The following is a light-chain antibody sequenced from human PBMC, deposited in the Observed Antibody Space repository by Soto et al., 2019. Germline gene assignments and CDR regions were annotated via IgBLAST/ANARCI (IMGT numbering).Light chain of an antibody. Sequence: EIVLTQSPGTLSLSPGERATLSCRASQSVTSGYLAWYQQKPGQAPRLLIYGASSRATGIPDRFRGRGSGTDFTLTISRLEPEDFAVYYCHQYDKSPLSFGGGTKVEIK. J-gene: IGKJ4*01. CDR3: HQYDKSPLS. V-gene: IGKV3-20*01. CDR1: QSVTSGY. CDR2: GAS.